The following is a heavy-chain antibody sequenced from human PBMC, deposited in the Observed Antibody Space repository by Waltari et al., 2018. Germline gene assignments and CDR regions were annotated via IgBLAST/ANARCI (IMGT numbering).Heavy chain of an antibody. J-gene: IGHJ4*02. V-gene: IGHV3-48*03. CDR3: ARDVLAALDFDY. D-gene: IGHD6-25*01. CDR1: GFRFSGYE. CDR2: ISSSGSTI. Sequence: EEQLLESGGGLVQPGDSLRLSCAASGFRFSGYEMNWVRQAPGKGLEWVSYISSSGSTIYYADSVKGRFTISRDNAKNSLYLQMNSLRAEDTAVYYCARDVLAALDFDYWGQGTLVTVSS.